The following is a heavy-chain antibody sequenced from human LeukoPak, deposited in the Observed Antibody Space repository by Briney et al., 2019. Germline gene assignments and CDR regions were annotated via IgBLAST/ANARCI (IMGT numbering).Heavy chain of an antibody. CDR2: IYYSGTA. D-gene: IGHD1-14*01. CDR1: GVSMSSGGNY. V-gene: IGHV4-31*03. J-gene: IGHJ4*02. Sequence: SQTLSLTCTVSGVSMSSGGNYWSWIRQHPGKGLEWIGYIYYSGTAQYNPSFKSRITISVDASKNQFSLRLSSVTVADTAVYFCARTGARYFDFWGRGTLVTVSS. CDR3: ARTGARYFDF.